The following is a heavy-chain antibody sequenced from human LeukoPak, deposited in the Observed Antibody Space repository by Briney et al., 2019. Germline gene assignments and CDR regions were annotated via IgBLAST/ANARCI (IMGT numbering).Heavy chain of an antibody. CDR1: GFTFSSYW. J-gene: IGHJ3*02. D-gene: IGHD1-26*01. CDR3: ARAIHLVGAFDI. CDR2: INSEGTST. Sequence: GGSLRLSCAASGFTFSSYWMHWVRQAPGRGLVWVSRINSEGTSTSYADSVKGRFTISRDNAKNTLYLQMNSLRAEDTAVYYCARAIHLVGAFDIWGQGTMVTVSS. V-gene: IGHV3-74*01.